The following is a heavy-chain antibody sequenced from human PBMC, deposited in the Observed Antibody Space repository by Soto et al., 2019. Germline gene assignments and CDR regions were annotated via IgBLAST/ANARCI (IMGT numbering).Heavy chain of an antibody. J-gene: IGHJ4*02. CDR2: IIPILGIA. CDR3: ARDGVWSRRYYFDY. D-gene: IGHD3-16*01. CDR1: GGTFSSYT. V-gene: IGHV1-69*04. Sequence: GASVKVFCKASGGTFSSYTISWVRQAPGRGLEWMGRIIPILGIANYAQKFQGRVTITADKSTSTAYMELSSLRSEDTAVYYCARDGVWSRRYYFDYWGQGTLVTVSS.